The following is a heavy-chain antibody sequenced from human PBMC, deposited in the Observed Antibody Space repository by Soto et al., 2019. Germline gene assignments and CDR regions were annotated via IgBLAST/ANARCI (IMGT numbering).Heavy chain of an antibody. CDR1: GFSLNTGGMS. V-gene: IGHV2-5*02. D-gene: IGHD3-10*01. J-gene: IGHJ5*02. CDR3: AHISINTTRGVSGILS. CDR2: IYWDDVT. Sequence: QITLKESGPTLVNPTQTLTLTCTFSGFSLNTGGMSVGWIRQPPGKALEWLALIYWDDVTRYISSLKNTLTITKDTSANQVILKMTNMDTADPGTYYCAHISINTTRGVSGILSWGQGTLVHVSS.